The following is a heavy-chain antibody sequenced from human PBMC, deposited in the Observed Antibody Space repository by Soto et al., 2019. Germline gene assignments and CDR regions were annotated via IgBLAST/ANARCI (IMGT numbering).Heavy chain of an antibody. CDR3: ARDLIGSGYDGVMRTPGAFDI. CDR2: ISAYNGNT. CDR1: GXTFTSYG. Sequence: ASVKVSCKASGXTFTSYGVSWVRQAPGQGPEWLGWISAYNGNTNYAQKLQGRVTMTTDTSTSTAYMELRSLRSDDTAVYYCARDLIGSGYDGVMRTPGAFDIWGQGTMVTV. J-gene: IGHJ3*02. V-gene: IGHV1-18*01. D-gene: IGHD5-12*01.